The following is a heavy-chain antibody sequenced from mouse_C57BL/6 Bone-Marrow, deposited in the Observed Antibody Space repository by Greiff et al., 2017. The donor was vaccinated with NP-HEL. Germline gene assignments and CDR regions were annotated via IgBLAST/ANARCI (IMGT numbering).Heavy chain of an antibody. CDR3: ARRNYRDWFAY. CDR2: IYPGDGDT. CDR1: GYAFSSYW. D-gene: IGHD2-14*01. J-gene: IGHJ3*01. V-gene: IGHV1-80*01. Sequence: QVQVVESGAELVKPGASVKISCKASGYAFSSYWMNWVKQRPGKGLEWIGQIYPGDGDTNYNGKFKGKATLTADKSSSTAYMQLSSLTSEDSAVYFCARRNYRDWFAYWGQGTLVTVSA.